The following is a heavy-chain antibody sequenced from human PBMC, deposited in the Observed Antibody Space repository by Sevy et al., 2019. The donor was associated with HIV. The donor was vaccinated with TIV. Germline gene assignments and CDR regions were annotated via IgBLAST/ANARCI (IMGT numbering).Heavy chain of an antibody. CDR2: INGSGIT. D-gene: IGHD2-2*01. V-gene: IGHV4-34*01. CDR1: DGSFSGYY. CDR3: ARSPPVVVVPGAPSWFDP. J-gene: IGHJ5*02. Sequence: SETLSLTCAVHDGSFSGYYWNWIRQLPGKGLEWIGEINGSGITYYNPSLKSRVTISVDTYKNQFSLKLNSVTAVDSAVYFCARSPPVVVVPGAPSWFDPWGQGTLVTVSS.